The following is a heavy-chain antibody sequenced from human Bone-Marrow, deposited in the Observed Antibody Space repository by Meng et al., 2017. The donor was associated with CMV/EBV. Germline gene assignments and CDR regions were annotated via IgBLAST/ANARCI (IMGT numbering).Heavy chain of an antibody. CDR2: INPSGGST. J-gene: IGHJ4*02. CDR1: GYTFTSYY. CDR3: ARVIPRDPYYFDY. V-gene: IGHV1-46*01. Sequence: ASVKVSCKASGYTFTSYYMHWVRQAPGQGLEWMGIINPSGGSTSYAQKFQGRVTITTDESTSTAYMELSSLRSEDTAVYYCARVIPRDPYYFDYWGQGTLVTVSS.